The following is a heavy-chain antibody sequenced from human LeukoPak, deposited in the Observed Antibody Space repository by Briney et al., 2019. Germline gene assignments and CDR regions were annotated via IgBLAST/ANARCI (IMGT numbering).Heavy chain of an antibody. CDR2: GYYSGTT. V-gene: IGHV4-39*01. J-gene: IGHJ3*01. D-gene: IGHD3-10*01. CDR1: NGSISSTSYY. Sequence: PAEPLTLTCTASNGSISSTSYYWGWIRQSPGKGLEWIGSGYYSGTTQSNPSLKSRVTIPIDTSNSQFSRKLTSVTAADTAVYYCARQRQYGSGTYYNVLGAFDVWGQGTMVTASS. CDR3: ARQRQYGSGTYYNVLGAFDV.